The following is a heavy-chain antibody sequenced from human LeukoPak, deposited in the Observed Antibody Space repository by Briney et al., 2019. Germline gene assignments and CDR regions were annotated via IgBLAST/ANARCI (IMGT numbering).Heavy chain of an antibody. D-gene: IGHD6-19*01. Sequence: GASVKVSCKASGYTFTSYAMHWVRQAPGQRLEWMGWINAGNGNTKYSQKFQGRVTMTEDTSTDTAYMELSSLRSEDTAVYYCATVRSSGWFPSPNYYYYGMDVWGQGTTVTVSS. CDR2: INAGNGNT. CDR3: ATVRSSGWFPSPNYYYYGMDV. V-gene: IGHV1-3*01. J-gene: IGHJ6*02. CDR1: GYTFTSYA.